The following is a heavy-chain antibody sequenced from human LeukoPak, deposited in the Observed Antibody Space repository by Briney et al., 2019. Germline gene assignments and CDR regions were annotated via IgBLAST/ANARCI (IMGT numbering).Heavy chain of an antibody. D-gene: IGHD3-10*01. CDR2: ISSSGSTI. J-gene: IGHJ4*02. V-gene: IGHV3-11*04. Sequence: GGSLRLSCAASGFTFSDYYMSWVRQAPGKGLEGVSYISSSGSTIYYADSVKGRFTISRDNAKNSLYLQMNSLRAEDTAVYYCARDFNYGSGIQPLDYWGQGTLVTVSS. CDR3: ARDFNYGSGIQPLDY. CDR1: GFTFSDYY.